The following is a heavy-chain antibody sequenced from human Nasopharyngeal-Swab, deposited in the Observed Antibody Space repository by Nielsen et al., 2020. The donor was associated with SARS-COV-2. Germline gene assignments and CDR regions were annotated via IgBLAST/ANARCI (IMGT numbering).Heavy chain of an antibody. Sequence: GGSLRLSCAASGFSFSTYAMSWVRLAPGKGLEWVSSISDGGDSTLYADSVKGRFTISRDNSENTLYLQMSSLRADDTAVYYCAKLAVTVYWYFDVWGPGTLLTVSS. CDR3: AKLAVTVYWYFDV. V-gene: IGHV3-23*01. CDR1: GFSFSTYA. J-gene: IGHJ2*01. CDR2: ISDGGDST.